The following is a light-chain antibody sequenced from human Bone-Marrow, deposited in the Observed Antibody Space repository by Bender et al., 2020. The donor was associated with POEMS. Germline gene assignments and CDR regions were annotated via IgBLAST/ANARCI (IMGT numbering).Light chain of an antibody. CDR3: CSYERSAAFV. CDR1: SSDVGSYNL. Sequence: QSALTQPASVSGSPGQLITISCTGTSSDVGSYNLVSWYQQHPGKAPKLMIFEVTKRPSGVPDRFSGSKSANTASLTISGLQADDEADYYCCSYERSAAFVFGTGTTVTVL. CDR2: EVT. V-gene: IGLV2-23*02. J-gene: IGLJ1*01.